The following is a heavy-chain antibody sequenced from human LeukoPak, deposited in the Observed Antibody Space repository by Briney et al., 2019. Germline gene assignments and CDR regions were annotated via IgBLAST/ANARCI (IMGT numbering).Heavy chain of an antibody. CDR2: IYYSGST. D-gene: IGHD2-15*01. CDR1: GGSINSYY. CDR3: VRHLSAGRPAFDI. V-gene: IGHV4-59*08. Sequence: SETLSLTCTVSGGSINSYYWSWIRQPPGKGLEWIGYIYYSGSTNYNPSLKSRVTISVDTSNNKFSLKLSSLTAADTAVYYCVRHLSAGRPAFDIWGQGTMVTVSS. J-gene: IGHJ3*02.